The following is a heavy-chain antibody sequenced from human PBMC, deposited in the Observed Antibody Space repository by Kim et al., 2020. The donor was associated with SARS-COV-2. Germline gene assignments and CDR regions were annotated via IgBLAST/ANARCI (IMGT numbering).Heavy chain of an antibody. D-gene: IGHD3-22*01. Sequence: LKSRVTISVDTSKNQFSLKLSSVTAADTAVYYCARLDYYDSSGYYYPFRGWGQGTLVTVSS. V-gene: IGHV4-39*01. J-gene: IGHJ4*02. CDR3: ARLDYYDSSGYYYPFRG.